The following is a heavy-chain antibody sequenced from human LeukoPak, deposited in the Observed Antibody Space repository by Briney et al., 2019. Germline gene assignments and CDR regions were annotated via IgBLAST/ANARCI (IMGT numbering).Heavy chain of an antibody. V-gene: IGHV3-21*01. J-gene: IGHJ4*02. CDR1: GFTFSSYI. CDR2: ISRNSTYI. D-gene: IGHD3-10*01. CDR3: ARVSLGNNYGSGSYDY. Sequence: GGSLRLSCAASGFTFSSYIMNWVRQAPGKGLEWVASISRNSTYIHYADSVKGRFTISRDNAENSLYLQMSSLRAEDTAVYYCARVSLGNNYGSGSYDYWGQGTLVTVSS.